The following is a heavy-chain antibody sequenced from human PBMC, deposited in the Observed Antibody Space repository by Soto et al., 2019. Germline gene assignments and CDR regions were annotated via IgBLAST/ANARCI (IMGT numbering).Heavy chain of an antibody. CDR3: ARRSSSSLGSLFDP. D-gene: IGHD6-6*01. V-gene: IGHV4-39*01. Sequence: SETLSLTCTVSGGSISSSSYYWGWIRQPPGKGLEWIGSMYYSGSTYYNPSLKSRVTMSVDTSKNQSSLKLSSVTPTDTAVYYCARRSSSSLGSLFDPWGRGILVTVSS. J-gene: IGHJ5*02. CDR1: GGSISSSSYY. CDR2: MYYSGST.